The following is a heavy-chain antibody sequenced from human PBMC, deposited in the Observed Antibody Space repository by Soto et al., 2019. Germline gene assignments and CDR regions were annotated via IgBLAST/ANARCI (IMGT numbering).Heavy chain of an antibody. CDR2: IIPMYNKA. CDR3: ARGDSGGYYYAMDV. V-gene: IGHV1-69*01. Sequence: QVQLVQSGAEVKKPGSSVRVSCQASGGTFTTYAFNWVRQAPGHGLEWMGGIIPMYNKANYAPNFLGRVTISADPSTSTAYMELTTLRSEDTAVYFCARGDSGGYYYAMDVWGQGTTVTVSS. D-gene: IGHD6-19*01. J-gene: IGHJ6*02. CDR1: GGTFTTYA.